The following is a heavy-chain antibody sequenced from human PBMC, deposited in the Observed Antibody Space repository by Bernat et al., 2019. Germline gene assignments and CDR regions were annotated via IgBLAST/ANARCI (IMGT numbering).Heavy chain of an antibody. V-gene: IGHV3-49*03. Sequence: EVQLVESGGGLVQPGRSLRLSCTASGFTFGDYAMSWFRQAPGKGLEWVGFIRSKAYGGKTEYAASVKGRFTISRDDSKSIAYLQMNSLKTEDTAVYYCIRDHNYYDFWSGYFDYWGQGTLVTVSS. J-gene: IGHJ4*02. CDR1: GFTFGDYA. CDR2: IRSKAYGGKT. CDR3: IRDHNYYDFWSGYFDY. D-gene: IGHD3-3*01.